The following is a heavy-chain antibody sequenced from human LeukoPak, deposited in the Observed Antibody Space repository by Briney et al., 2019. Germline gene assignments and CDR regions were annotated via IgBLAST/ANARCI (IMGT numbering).Heavy chain of an antibody. CDR3: ARDMRTPLPSDIVVVPAAMPDVCFDY. J-gene: IGHJ4*02. D-gene: IGHD2-2*01. CDR2: INPSGGST. V-gene: IGHV1-46*01. CDR1: GYTFTSYY. Sequence: ASVKVSCKASGYTFTSYYMHWVRQAPGQGLEWMGIINPSGGSTSYAQKFQGRVTMTRDTSTSTVYMELSSLRSEDTAVYYCARDMRTPLPSDIVVVPAAMPDVCFDYWGQGTLVTVSS.